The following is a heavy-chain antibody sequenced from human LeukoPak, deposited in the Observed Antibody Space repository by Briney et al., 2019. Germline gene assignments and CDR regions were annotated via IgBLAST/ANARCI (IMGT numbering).Heavy chain of an antibody. J-gene: IGHJ4*02. CDR1: GYTFTGYY. CDR3: ARDERYDSSGYPFDY. D-gene: IGHD3-22*01. CDR2: INPNSGGT. V-gene: IGHV1-2*06. Sequence: GASVKVSCKASGYTFTGYYMHWVRQAPGQGLEWMGRINPNSGGTNYAQRFQGRVTMTRDTSISTAYIELSRLRSDDTAVYYCARDERYDSSGYPFDYWGQGTLVTVSS.